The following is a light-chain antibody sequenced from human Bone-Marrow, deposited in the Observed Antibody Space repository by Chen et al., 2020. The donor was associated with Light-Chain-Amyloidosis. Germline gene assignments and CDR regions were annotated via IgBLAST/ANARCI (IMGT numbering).Light chain of an antibody. CDR3: QQYGTSPLT. Sequence: ELVLTQSPGPLSLSPGEGANLSCRASQTISSNYLTWYQQTFGQAPRLLIYGSSSRATGIPDRFTGSGSGTDLTLTINRLEPEDFAMYYCQQYGTSPLTFGGGTKVEIK. CDR1: QTISSNY. V-gene: IGKV3-20*01. J-gene: IGKJ4*01. CDR2: GSS.